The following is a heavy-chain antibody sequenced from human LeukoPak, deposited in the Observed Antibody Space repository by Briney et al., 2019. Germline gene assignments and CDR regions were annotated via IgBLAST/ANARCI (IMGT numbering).Heavy chain of an antibody. CDR3: ARGSACSGGSCYSTLFDY. J-gene: IGHJ4*02. CDR2: INHSGST. V-gene: IGHV4-34*01. CDR1: GGSFSGYY. Sequence: SETLSLTCAVYGGSFSGYYWSWIRQPPGKGLEWIGEINHSGSTNYNPSLKSRVTISVDTSKNQFSLKLSSVTAADTAVYYCARGSACSGGSCYSTLFDYWGQGTLVTVSS. D-gene: IGHD2-15*01.